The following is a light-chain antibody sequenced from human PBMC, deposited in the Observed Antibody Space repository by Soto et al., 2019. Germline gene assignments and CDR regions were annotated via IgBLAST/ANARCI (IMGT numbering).Light chain of an antibody. CDR3: QQYYSIPYT. J-gene: IGKJ2*01. CDR1: RSILYSSNTKNY. V-gene: IGKV4-1*01. Sequence: DIVMTQSPDSLAVSLVERATINCKSSRSILYSSNTKNYLAWYQQKPGQPPKLLIYWASTRESGVPDRFSGSGSGTDFTLTISSLQAEDVAVYYCQQYYSIPYTFGQGTKLEIK. CDR2: WAS.